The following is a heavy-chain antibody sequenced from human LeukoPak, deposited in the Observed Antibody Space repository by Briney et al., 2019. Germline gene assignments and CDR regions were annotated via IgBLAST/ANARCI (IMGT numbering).Heavy chain of an antibody. D-gene: IGHD3-22*01. CDR2: IYYSGST. CDR3: ARDYYDSSGIDWFDP. V-gene: IGHV4-39*07. CDR1: GGSISSSSYY. Sequence: SETLSLTCTVSGGSISSSSYYWGWIRQPPGKGLEWIGSIYYSGSTYYNPSLKSRVTISVDTSKNQFSLKLSSVTAADTAVCYCARDYYDSSGIDWFDPWGQGTLVTVSS. J-gene: IGHJ5*02.